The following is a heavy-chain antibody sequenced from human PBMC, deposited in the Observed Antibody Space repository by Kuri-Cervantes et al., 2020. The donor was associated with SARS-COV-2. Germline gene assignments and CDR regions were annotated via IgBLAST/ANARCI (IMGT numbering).Heavy chain of an antibody. V-gene: IGHV3-64*04. D-gene: IGHD3-10*01. CDR3: ARDSSWFGELFPAYFDY. J-gene: IGHJ4*02. Sequence: GGSLRLSCSASGFTFSSYAMHWVRQAPGKGLEYVSAISSNGGSTYYADSVKGRFTISRDNSKNTLYLQMNSLRAEDTAVYYCARDSSWFGELFPAYFDYWGQGTLVTVSS. CDR1: GFTFSSYA. CDR2: ISSNGGST.